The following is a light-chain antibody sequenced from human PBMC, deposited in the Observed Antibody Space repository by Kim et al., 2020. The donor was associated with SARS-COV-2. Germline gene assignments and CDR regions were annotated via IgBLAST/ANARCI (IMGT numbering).Light chain of an antibody. CDR1: SSNIGSNY. Sequence: QSVLTQPPSASGTPGQRVTISCSGSSSNIGSNYVYWYRQLPGTAPKLLIYRNNQRPSGVPDRFSGSKSGTSASLAISGPRSEDEADYYCAAWDGSLSSWVFGGGTQLTVL. CDR3: AAWDGSLSSWV. V-gene: IGLV1-47*01. CDR2: RNN. J-gene: IGLJ3*02.